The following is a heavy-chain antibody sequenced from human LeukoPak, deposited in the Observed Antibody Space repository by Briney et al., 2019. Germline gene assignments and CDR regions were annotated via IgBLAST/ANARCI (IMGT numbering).Heavy chain of an antibody. J-gene: IGHJ4*02. CDR3: ARRSPLVAVTTAHYYDY. Sequence: SETLSLTCTVSGDSISSSNYFWGWIRQPPGKGLEWSGEISYSGNTYYNPSLKSRVTISMDTSKNQFSLNLNSVTASDTTVYYCARRSPLVAVTTAHYYDYWGPGTLVTVSS. V-gene: IGHV4-39*01. D-gene: IGHD2-21*02. CDR2: ISYSGNT. CDR1: GDSISSSNYF.